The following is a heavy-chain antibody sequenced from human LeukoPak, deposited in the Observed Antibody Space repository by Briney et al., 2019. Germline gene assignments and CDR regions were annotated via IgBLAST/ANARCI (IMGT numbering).Heavy chain of an antibody. CDR1: GGSFSGYY. V-gene: IGHV4-34*01. J-gene: IGHJ4*02. D-gene: IGHD6-19*01. CDR2: INHSGST. Sequence: SETLSLACAVYGGSFSGYYWSWIRQPPGKGLEWIGEINHSGSTNYNPSLKSRVTISVDTSKNHFSLKLSSVTAADTAVYYCARVEPAGAWLGYFDYWGQGTLVTVSS. CDR3: ARVEPAGAWLGYFDY.